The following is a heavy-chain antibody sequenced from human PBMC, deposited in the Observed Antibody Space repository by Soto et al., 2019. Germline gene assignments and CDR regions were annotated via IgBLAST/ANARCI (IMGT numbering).Heavy chain of an antibody. CDR2: ISAYNGNT. Sequence: WASVKVSCKASGYTFTSYGISWVRQAPGQGLEWMGWISAYNGNTNYAQKLQGRVTMTTDTSTSTAYMELRSLRSDDTAVYYCARDTRARITMVRGVIIDYYYYYGMDVWGQGTTVTVSS. CDR1: GYTFTSYG. D-gene: IGHD3-10*01. CDR3: ARDTRARITMVRGVIIDYYYYYGMDV. V-gene: IGHV1-18*04. J-gene: IGHJ6*02.